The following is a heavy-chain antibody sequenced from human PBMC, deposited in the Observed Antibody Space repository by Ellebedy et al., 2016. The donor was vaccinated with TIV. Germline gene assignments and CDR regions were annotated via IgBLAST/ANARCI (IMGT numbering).Heavy chain of an antibody. CDR2: ISDSGAGT. CDR1: GFSFSNYA. D-gene: IGHD3-16*01. CDR3: ARDGGGRSPSGI. V-gene: IGHV3-23*01. Sequence: GGSLRLSCVGSGFSFSNYAISWVRQAPGKGLEWVSAISDSGAGTYYTDSVKGRLTISRDNSMDTLYLQMNSLRAEDTAVYYCARDGGGRSPSGIWGQGTMVTVSS. J-gene: IGHJ3*02.